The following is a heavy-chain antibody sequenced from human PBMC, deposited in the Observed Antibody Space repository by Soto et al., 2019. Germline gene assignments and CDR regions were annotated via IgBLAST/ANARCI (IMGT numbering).Heavy chain of an antibody. CDR1: GYTFTNYG. CDR2: ISAYNGNT. V-gene: IGHV1-18*01. Sequence: QVQLVQSGAEVKKPGASVKVSCKASGYTFTNYGISWVRQAPGQGLEWMGWISAYNGNTNYAQKLQGRVTMTTDTSTSTAYMELRSLRSDDTAVYYCARSVGASYYYYYGMDVWGQGTTVTVSS. D-gene: IGHD1-26*01. CDR3: ARSVGASYYYYYGMDV. J-gene: IGHJ6*02.